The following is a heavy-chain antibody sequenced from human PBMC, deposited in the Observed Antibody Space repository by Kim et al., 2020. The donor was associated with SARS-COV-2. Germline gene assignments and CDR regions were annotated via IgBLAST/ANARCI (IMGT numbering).Heavy chain of an antibody. Sequence: GSTNSTPSLKSRVTISVDTSKNQFSLKLSSVTAADTAVYYCARGYRYVNYWGQGTLVTVSS. J-gene: IGHJ4*02. CDR3: ARGYRYVNY. V-gene: IGHV4-34*01. CDR2: GST.